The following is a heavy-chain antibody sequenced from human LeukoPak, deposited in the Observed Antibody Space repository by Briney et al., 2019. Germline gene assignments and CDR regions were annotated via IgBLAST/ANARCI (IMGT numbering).Heavy chain of an antibody. Sequence: GGSLRLSYAASGFTFSSYDMHWVRQATGKGLEWVSAIGTAGDPYYPGSVKGRFTISRENAKNSLYLQVNSPRAGNTAVYYCARGSARDGYNFDAFDIWGQGTMVTVSS. CDR3: ARGSARDGYNFDAFDI. V-gene: IGHV3-13*05. D-gene: IGHD5-24*01. J-gene: IGHJ3*02. CDR2: IGTAGDP. CDR1: GFTFSSYD.